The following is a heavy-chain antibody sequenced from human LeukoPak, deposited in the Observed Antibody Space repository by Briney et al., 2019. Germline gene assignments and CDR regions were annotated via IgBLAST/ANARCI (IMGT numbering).Heavy chain of an antibody. Sequence: GASMKVSCKASGYTFTSYYMHWVRQAPGQGLEWMGIINPSGGSTSYAQKFQGRVTMTRDTSTSTVYMELSSLRSEDTAVYYCARGSPNWVGATSHFDYWGQGTLVTVSS. CDR3: ARGSPNWVGATSHFDY. CDR2: INPSGGST. J-gene: IGHJ4*02. CDR1: GYTFTSYY. D-gene: IGHD1-26*01. V-gene: IGHV1-46*01.